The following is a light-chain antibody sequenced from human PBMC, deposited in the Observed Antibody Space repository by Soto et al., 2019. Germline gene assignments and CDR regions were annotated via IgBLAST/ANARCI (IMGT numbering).Light chain of an antibody. CDR3: QQYNNWPPYT. V-gene: IGKV3-15*01. CDR1: QSVSSN. Sequence: EIVMTQSPATLSVSPGERATLSCGASQSVSSNLAWYHQKPGQAPRLLIYGASTRATGIPARFSGSGSGTEFTLTISSLQSEDFAVYYCQQYNNWPPYTFGQGTKVDIK. J-gene: IGKJ2*01. CDR2: GAS.